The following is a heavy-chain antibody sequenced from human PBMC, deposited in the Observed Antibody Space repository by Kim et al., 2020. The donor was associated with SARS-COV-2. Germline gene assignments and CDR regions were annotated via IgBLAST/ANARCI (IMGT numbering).Heavy chain of an antibody. CDR1: GGSISSGGYY. D-gene: IGHD3-16*01. J-gene: IGHJ5*02. V-gene: IGHV4-31*03. CDR2: IYYSGST. CDR3: AREGAGVMTTLNWFDP. Sequence: SETLSLTCTVSGGSISSGGYYWSWIRQHPGKGLEWIGYIYYSGSTYYNPSLKSRVTISVDTSKNQFSLKLSSVTAADTAVYYCAREGAGVMTTLNWFDPWGQGTLVTVSS.